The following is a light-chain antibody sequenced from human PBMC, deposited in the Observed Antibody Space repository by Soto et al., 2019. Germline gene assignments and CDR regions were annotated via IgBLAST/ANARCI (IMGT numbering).Light chain of an antibody. Sequence: DIVMTQSPLSLHVNPGEPATLSCRASQSMGSNVAWYQQKPGQAPRLLIYGASTRAAGIPARFSGSGSGTEFTLTITSLQSEEFAVYYCKQFHNWPRTFGQGTKVDIK. V-gene: IGKV3-15*01. CDR1: QSMGSN. J-gene: IGKJ1*01. CDR2: GAS. CDR3: KQFHNWPRT.